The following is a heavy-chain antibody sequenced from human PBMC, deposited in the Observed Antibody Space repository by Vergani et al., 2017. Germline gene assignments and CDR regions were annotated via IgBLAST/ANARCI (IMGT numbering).Heavy chain of an antibody. Sequence: QVQLQESGPGLVKPSETLSLTCPVSGFSIDNGYYWDWIRQPPGKGREWIGSIYRTGRTHFNPSLKSRVTISVDTSNNHFSLRLNSLTAADTAVYYCARRSGIVYDIFSGTQYFFDFWGQGTLVTVSS. V-gene: IGHV4-38-2*01. CDR3: ARRSGIVYDIFSGTQYFFDF. D-gene: IGHD3-9*01. J-gene: IGHJ4*02. CDR2: IYRTGRT. CDR1: GFSIDNGYY.